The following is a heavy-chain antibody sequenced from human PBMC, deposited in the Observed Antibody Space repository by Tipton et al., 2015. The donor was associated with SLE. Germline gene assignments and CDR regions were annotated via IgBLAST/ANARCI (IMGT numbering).Heavy chain of an antibody. D-gene: IGHD2-2*01. J-gene: IGHJ4*02. CDR3: AKDLFPTIVVVPAATPVY. CDR1: GYTFTSYG. CDR2: ISAYNGNT. V-gene: IGHV1-18*01. Sequence: QSGAEVKKPGASVKVSCKASGYTFTSYGISWVRQAPGQGLEWMGWISAYNGNTNYAQKLQGRVTMTTDTSTSTAYMELRSLRSDDTAVYYCAKDLFPTIVVVPAATPVYWGQGTLVTVSS.